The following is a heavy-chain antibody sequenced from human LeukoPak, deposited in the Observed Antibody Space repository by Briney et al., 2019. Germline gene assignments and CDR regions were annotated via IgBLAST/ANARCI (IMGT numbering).Heavy chain of an antibody. CDR3: AREPKTCYDILTGYWSSYFDY. V-gene: IGHV3-33*01. D-gene: IGHD3-9*01. CDR1: GFTFSSYG. Sequence: PGGSLRLSCAASGFTFSSYGMHWVRQAPGKGLEWVAVIWYDGSNKYYADSVKGRFTISRDNSKNTLYLQMNSLRAEDTAVYYCAREPKTCYDILTGYWSSYFDYWGQGTLVTVSS. CDR2: IWYDGSNK. J-gene: IGHJ4*02.